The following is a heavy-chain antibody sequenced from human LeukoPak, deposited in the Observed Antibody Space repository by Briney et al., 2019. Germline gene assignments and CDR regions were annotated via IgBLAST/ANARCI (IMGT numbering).Heavy chain of an antibody. D-gene: IGHD6-13*01. CDR2: ISAYNGNT. CDR1: GYTFTSYG. V-gene: IGHV1-18*01. CDR3: ARARSSWQTYYFDY. Sequence: ASVTVSCKASGYTFTSYGISWVRQAPGQGLEWMGWISAYNGNTNYAQKLQGRVTMTTDTSTSTAYMELRSLRSDDTAVYYCARARSSWQTYYFDYWGQGTLVTVSS. J-gene: IGHJ4*02.